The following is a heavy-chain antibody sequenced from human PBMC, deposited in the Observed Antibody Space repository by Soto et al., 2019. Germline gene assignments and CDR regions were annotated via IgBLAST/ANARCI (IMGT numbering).Heavy chain of an antibody. J-gene: IGHJ1*01. V-gene: IGHV1-69*01. CDR1: GGTFSSYA. D-gene: IGHD2-15*01. Sequence: QVQLVQSGAEVKKPGSSVKVSCKASGGTFSSYAISWVRQAPGQGLEWMGGIIPIFGTANYAQKFQGRVTITADESTSTAYMELSSLRSEDTAVYYCARVGYCSGGSCLRYYIYFQHWGQGTLVTVSS. CDR3: ARVGYCSGGSCLRYYIYFQH. CDR2: IIPIFGTA.